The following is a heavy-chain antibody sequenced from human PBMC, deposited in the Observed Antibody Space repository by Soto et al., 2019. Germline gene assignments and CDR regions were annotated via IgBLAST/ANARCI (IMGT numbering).Heavy chain of an antibody. CDR1: GFTFSSYS. J-gene: IGHJ5*02. CDR2: ISSNSSYI. CDR3: ARDLSXKDIVVGPAAYPGWFDP. D-gene: IGHD2-2*01. Sequence: GVSLRLSCAASGFTFSSYSMNWVRQAPGKGLEWVSFISSNSSYIYYADSVKGRFTISRDNAKNSLYLQMNSLRAEDTAVYYCARDLSXKDIVVGPAAYPGWFDPWGQGTLVTVSS. V-gene: IGHV3-21*01.